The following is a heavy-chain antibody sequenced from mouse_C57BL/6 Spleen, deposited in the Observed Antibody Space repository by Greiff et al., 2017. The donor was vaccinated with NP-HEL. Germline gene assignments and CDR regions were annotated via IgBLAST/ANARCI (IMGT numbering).Heavy chain of an antibody. CDR3: TVGYSWFAY. J-gene: IGHJ3*01. V-gene: IGHV6-6*01. Sequence: EVKVVESGGGLVQPGGSMKLSCAASGFTFSDAWMDWVRQSPETGLEWVAEIRNKANNNATYYAESVKGRFTISKEDSKIIVYLQMNSLRAEDTVIYYCTVGYSWFAYWGQGTLVTVSA. CDR2: IRNKANNNAT. D-gene: IGHD2-3*01. CDR1: GFTFSDAW.